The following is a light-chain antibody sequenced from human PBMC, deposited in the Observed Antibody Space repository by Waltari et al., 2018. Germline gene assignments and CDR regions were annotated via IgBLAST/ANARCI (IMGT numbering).Light chain of an antibody. CDR2: DVG. CDR1: SSDVGGYNY. Sequence: QSALTQPASVSGSPGQSITISCTGISSDVGGYNYDSWYQQHPGKAPKVMIYDVGYRPSGVSSRFSGSKSGNTASLTISGLQAEDEADYYCTSYASSSTLVFGGGTKLTVL. CDR3: TSYASSSTLV. V-gene: IGLV2-14*03. J-gene: IGLJ2*01.